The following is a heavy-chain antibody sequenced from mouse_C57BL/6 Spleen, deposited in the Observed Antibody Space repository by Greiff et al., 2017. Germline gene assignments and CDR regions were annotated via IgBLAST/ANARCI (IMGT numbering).Heavy chain of an antibody. CDR3: ERASRYFEV. CDR2: ISYDGSN. V-gene: IGHV3-6*01. J-gene: IGHJ1*03. Sequence: ESGPGLVKPSQSLSLTCSVTGYSITSGYYWNWIRQFPGNKLEWMGYISYDGSNNYNPALKNRISITRDTSKNRFFLKLNSVTTEDTARYYCERASRYFEVWGTGTTVTVSS. CDR1: GYSITSGYY. D-gene: IGHD6-2*01.